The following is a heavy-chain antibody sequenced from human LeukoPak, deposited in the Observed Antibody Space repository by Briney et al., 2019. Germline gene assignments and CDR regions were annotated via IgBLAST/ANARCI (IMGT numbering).Heavy chain of an antibody. D-gene: IGHD3-22*01. CDR2: FDHEEGVR. CDR1: AYTLTEIS. CDR3: ATVGSSGYYYVPY. Sequence: ASVTLTFTFSAYTLTEISNHWVRQPHATGKELMGGFDHEEGVRIFTQRIQGRVSMNEDTSTDTAYMELSSLRSEDTAVYYCATVGSSGYYYVPYWGQGTLVTVSS. V-gene: IGHV1-24*01. J-gene: IGHJ4*02.